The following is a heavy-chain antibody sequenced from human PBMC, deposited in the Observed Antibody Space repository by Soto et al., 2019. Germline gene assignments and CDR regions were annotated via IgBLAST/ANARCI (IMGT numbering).Heavy chain of an antibody. V-gene: IGHV4-30-2*01. D-gene: IGHD3-10*01. CDR1: GGSISSGGYS. CDR3: ARSSGGPRSYYYYGMDV. Sequence: SETLSLTCAVSGGSISSGGYSWSWIRQPPGKGLEWIGYIYHSGSTYYNPSLKSRVTISVDRSKNQFSLKLSSVTAADTAVYYCARSSGGPRSYYYYGMDVWGQGTTVTVSS. J-gene: IGHJ6*02. CDR2: IYHSGST.